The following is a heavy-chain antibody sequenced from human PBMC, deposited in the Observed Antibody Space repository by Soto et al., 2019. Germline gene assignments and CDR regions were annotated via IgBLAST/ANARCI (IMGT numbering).Heavy chain of an antibody. V-gene: IGHV1-69*13. J-gene: IGHJ6*02. CDR3: ARDVGITIFGGPPSYYYGMDV. CDR2: IIPIFGTA. CDR1: GGTFSSYA. D-gene: IGHD3-3*01. Sequence: SVKVSCKASGGTFSSYAISWARQAPGQGLEWMGGIIPIFGTANYAQKFQGRVTITADESTSTAYMELSSLRSEDTAVYYCARDVGITIFGGPPSYYYGMDVWGQGTTVTVSS.